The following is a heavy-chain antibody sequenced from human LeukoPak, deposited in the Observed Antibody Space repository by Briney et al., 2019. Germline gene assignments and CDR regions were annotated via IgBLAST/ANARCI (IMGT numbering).Heavy chain of an antibody. V-gene: IGHV4-39*01. CDR2: IYYSGNT. CDR1: GGSISSSSYY. D-gene: IGHD6-13*01. J-gene: IGHJ5*02. CDR3: AGSYDSSWYSFRFDP. Sequence: SETLSLACTVSGGSISSSSYYWGWIRQPPGKGLEWIGSIYYSGNTYYNPSLKSRVTISVDTSKNQFSLKLSSVAAADTAVYYCAGSYDSSWYSFRFDPWGQGTLVTVSS.